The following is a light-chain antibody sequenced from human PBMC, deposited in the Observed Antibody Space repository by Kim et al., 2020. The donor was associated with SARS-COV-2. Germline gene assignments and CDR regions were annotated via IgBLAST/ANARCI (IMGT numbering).Light chain of an antibody. CDR1: TRDVGTFNR. J-gene: IGLJ2*01. CDR2: EVS. Sequence: GQYVTIPVTGTTRDVGTFNRVSWYQRPPGTAPKRMIYEVSNRPSGVPDRFSGSKSGNTASLTISGLQAEDEADYYCSSYTSSSTLVFGGGTQLTVL. V-gene: IGLV2-18*02. CDR3: SSYTSSSTLV.